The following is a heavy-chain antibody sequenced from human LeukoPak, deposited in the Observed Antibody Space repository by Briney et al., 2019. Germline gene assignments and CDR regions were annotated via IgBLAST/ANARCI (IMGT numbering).Heavy chain of an antibody. D-gene: IGHD3-22*01. CDR1: GYSFTSYW. V-gene: IGHV5-51*01. CDR3: AYDSSGHYPPAPFDY. CDR2: IYPGDSDT. Sequence: GSLKISCKGSGYSFTSYWIGWVRQMPGKGLEWMGIIYPGDSDTRYSPSFQGQVTISADKSISTAYLQWSSLKASDTAMYYCAYDSSGHYPPAPFDYWGQGTLVTVSS. J-gene: IGHJ4*02.